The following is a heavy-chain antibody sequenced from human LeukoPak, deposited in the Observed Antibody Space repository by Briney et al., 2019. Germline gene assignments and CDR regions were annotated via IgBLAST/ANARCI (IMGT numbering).Heavy chain of an antibody. CDR2: ISGSGGTT. CDR1: GFTFSSYA. D-gene: IGHD3-22*01. CDR3: AKDGVGGTYYYDSSGYYWDY. J-gene: IGHJ4*02. Sequence: GGSLRLSCAASGFTFSSYAMSWVRLAPGKGLEWVSAISGSGGTTYYAGSVKGRFTISRDNSRNTLYLQMNSLRAEDTAVYYCAKDGVGGTYYYDSSGYYWDYWGQGTLVTVSS. V-gene: IGHV3-23*01.